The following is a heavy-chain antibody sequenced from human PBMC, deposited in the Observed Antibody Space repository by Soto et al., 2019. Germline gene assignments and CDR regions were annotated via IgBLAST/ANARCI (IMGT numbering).Heavy chain of an antibody. CDR2: IYYSGST. CDR3: AREDSSGGKFDY. V-gene: IGHV4-30-4*01. Sequence: PSETLSHTCTVSGGSISTGHYYWSWIPQPPGKGLEGIGYIYYSGSTYYNASLKSRVTISVDTSKNQFSLKLRSVTAADTGVYYCAREDSSGGKFDYWGQGTLVTVS. J-gene: IGHJ4*02. D-gene: IGHD2-15*01. CDR1: GGSISTGHYY.